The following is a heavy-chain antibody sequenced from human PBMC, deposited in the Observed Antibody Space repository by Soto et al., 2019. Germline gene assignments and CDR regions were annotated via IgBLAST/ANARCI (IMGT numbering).Heavy chain of an antibody. J-gene: IGHJ4*02. CDR3: GRGIGTLFFPYFDY. V-gene: IGHV4-30-2*01. CDR2: IYHSGST. D-gene: IGHD1-1*01. CDR1: GGSISSGGYS. Sequence: QLQLQESGSGLVKPSQTLSLTCAVSGGSISSGGYSGSWSRQPPGKGREWIGYIYHSGSTYYNPSLKNRVTISVDRSKNQFSLKLSSVTAADTDVYYCGRGIGTLFFPYFDYWGQGTLVTVSS.